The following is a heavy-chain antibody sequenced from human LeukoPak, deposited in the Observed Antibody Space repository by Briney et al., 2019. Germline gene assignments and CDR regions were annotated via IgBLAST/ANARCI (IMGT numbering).Heavy chain of an antibody. CDR3: AATFGVVSNWFDP. J-gene: IGHJ5*02. CDR1: GFTFSSYE. D-gene: IGHD3-3*01. CDR2: ISSSGSTI. V-gene: IGHV3-48*03. Sequence: GGSLRLSCAASGFTFSSYEMNWVRQAPGKGLEWVSYISSSGSTIYYADSVKGRFTISRDNAKNSLYLQMNSLRAEDMALYYCAATFGVVSNWFDPWGQGTLVTVSS.